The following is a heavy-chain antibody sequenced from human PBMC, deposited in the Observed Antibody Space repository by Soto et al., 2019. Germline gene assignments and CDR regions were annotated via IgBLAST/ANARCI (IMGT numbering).Heavy chain of an antibody. CDR1: GGTFSSYA. CDR3: ARGDDYSNYDSNY. D-gene: IGHD4-4*01. CDR2: IIPIFGTA. J-gene: IGHJ4*02. Sequence: SVKVSCKASGGTFSSYAISWVRQAPGQGLEWMGGIIPIFGTANYAQKFQGRVTITADESTSTAYMELSSLRSEDTAVYYCARGDDYSNYDSNYWGQGTLVAVSS. V-gene: IGHV1-69*13.